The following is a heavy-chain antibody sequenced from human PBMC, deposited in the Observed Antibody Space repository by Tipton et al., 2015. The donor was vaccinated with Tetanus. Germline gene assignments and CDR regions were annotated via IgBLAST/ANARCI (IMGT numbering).Heavy chain of an antibody. V-gene: IGHV1-18*01. CDR2: ISAYNGNT. D-gene: IGHD6-13*01. Sequence: QSGAEVKKPGASVKDSCKASGYTFTSYGISWVRQAPGQGLEWMGWISAYNGNTNYAQKLQRKVTMTADTSTSTAYMELRILGSDDTALYYCARGLNSWYGSSWNDYYYSGMHVWGQGPTVTVSS. CDR1: GYTFTSYG. J-gene: IGHJ6*02. CDR3: ARGLNSWYGSSWNDYYYSGMHV.